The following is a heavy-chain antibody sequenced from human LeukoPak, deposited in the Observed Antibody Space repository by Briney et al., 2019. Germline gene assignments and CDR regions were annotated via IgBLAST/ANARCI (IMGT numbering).Heavy chain of an antibody. CDR3: AELGITMIGGV. Sequence: PGGSLRLSCAASGFTFSNYWMHWVRQAPGKGLVWVSRINSDGINTSYADSVKGRFTISRDNAKNTPNLQMNSLRAEDTAVYYCAELGITMIGGVWGKGTTVTISS. CDR2: INSDGINT. CDR1: GFTFSNYW. D-gene: IGHD3-10*02. J-gene: IGHJ6*04. V-gene: IGHV3-74*01.